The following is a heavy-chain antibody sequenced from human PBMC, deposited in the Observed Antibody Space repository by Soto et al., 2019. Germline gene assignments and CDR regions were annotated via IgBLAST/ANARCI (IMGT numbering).Heavy chain of an antibody. J-gene: IGHJ4*02. Sequence: QVQLVESGGGVVQPGKSLRLSCAASGFTFSSYGVHWVRQAPGKGLEWVAAISYDGTKEYYEDSVKGRYSISRDNSKNMVYLDLNRLRPEDTGVYFCAKDLVVVEVYGTIDGWGQGTLVTVAS. D-gene: IGHD2-8*01. V-gene: IGHV3-30*18. CDR3: AKDLVVVEVYGTIDG. CDR2: ISYDGTKE. CDR1: GFTFSSYG.